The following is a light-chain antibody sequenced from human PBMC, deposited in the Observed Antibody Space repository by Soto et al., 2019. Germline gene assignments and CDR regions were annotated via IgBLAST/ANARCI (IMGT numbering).Light chain of an antibody. Sequence: ETVMTQSPVTLSVSPGDTATLSCRASQRVSNHFAWYQQKPGQAPRLLIYAASTRAAGVPVRLSGSGSETEFTLTIRSLQSEDFALYYCHQYNNWPWTFGQGTKVDIK. CDR2: AAS. CDR1: QRVSNH. J-gene: IGKJ1*01. V-gene: IGKV3-15*01. CDR3: HQYNNWPWT.